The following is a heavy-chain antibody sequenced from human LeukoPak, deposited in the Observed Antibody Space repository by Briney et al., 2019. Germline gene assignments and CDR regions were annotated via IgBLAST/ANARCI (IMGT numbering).Heavy chain of an antibody. V-gene: IGHV3-7*03. CDR1: AFTFSRYW. CDR3: ARDFDYYDSSGYCN. Sequence: PGGSLRLSCAASAFTFSRYWMSWVRQAPGKVLECVANIEGDGSAKTYVDSVKGRFTISRDNAENSLYLQMDSLRSDDTAVYYCARDFDYYDSSGYCNWGQGTLVTVSS. J-gene: IGHJ4*02. D-gene: IGHD3-22*01. CDR2: IEGDGSAK.